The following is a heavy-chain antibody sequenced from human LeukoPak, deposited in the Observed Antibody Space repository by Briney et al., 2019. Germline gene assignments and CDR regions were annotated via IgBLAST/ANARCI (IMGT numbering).Heavy chain of an antibody. D-gene: IGHD3-22*01. CDR3: ARDERYDSSGYPFDY. V-gene: IGHV1-69*13. Sequence: ASVKVSCKASGGTFSSNTISWVRQAPGQGLECMGGIIPIFGTANYAQKFQGRVTITADESTSTAYMELSRLRSDDTAIYYCARDERYDSSGYPFDYWGQGTLVTVSS. CDR1: GGTFSSNT. J-gene: IGHJ4*02. CDR2: IIPIFGTA.